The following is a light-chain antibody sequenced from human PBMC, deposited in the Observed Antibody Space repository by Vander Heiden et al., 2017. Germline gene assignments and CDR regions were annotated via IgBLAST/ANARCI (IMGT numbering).Light chain of an antibody. CDR2: AAC. Sequence: DSVLTQSPGTLSLCPGDRATLSCRASQSVSSRYLAWYQQQPGQAPRILISAACGRATGIPVSVSGSGSGTDFTLTISRLGPEDFAVYYCQYYHNSPRMYTFGQGTKLEIK. J-gene: IGKJ2*01. CDR3: QYYHNSPRMYT. V-gene: IGKV3-20*01. CDR1: QSVSSRY.